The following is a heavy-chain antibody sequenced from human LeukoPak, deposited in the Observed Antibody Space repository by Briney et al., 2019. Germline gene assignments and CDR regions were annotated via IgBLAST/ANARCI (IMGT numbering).Heavy chain of an antibody. J-gene: IGHJ3*02. V-gene: IGHV1-18*01. CDR3: ARFYYDSSGYRSGSGAFDI. D-gene: IGHD3-22*01. CDR1: GYTFTSYG. Sequence: ASGKVSCKASGYTFTSYGISWVRQAPAQGLEWMGWITAYNCNTNYEQTLQGRVTMTTDTPRSSEYMELRSMRSDDTAVYYCARFYYDSSGYRSGSGAFDIWGQGRMVTVSS. CDR2: ITAYNCNT.